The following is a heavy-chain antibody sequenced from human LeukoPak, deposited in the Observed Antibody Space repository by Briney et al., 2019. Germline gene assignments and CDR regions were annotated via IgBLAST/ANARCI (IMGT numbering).Heavy chain of an antibody. CDR1: GGSISSGDYY. D-gene: IGHD1-20*01. J-gene: IGHJ6*02. CDR3: ARDVTDRYYGMDV. V-gene: IGHV4-30-4*01. CDR2: IYYSGST. Sequence: SETLSLTRTVSGGSISSGDYYWSWIRQPPGKGLEWIGYIYYSGSTYYNPSLKSRVTISVDTSKNQFSLKLSSVTAADTAVYYCARDVTDRYYGMDVWGQGTTVTVSS.